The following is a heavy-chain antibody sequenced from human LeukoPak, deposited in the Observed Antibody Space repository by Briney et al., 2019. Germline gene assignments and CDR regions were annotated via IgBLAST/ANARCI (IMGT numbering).Heavy chain of an antibody. Sequence: GGSLRLSCAASGFTVSSNYMSWVRQAPGKGLEWVSVIYSGGSTYYADSVKGRFTISRDNSKNTLYLQVNSLRAEDTAVYYCYGSGSYSSSFDYWGQGTLVTVSS. CDR2: IYSGGST. CDR3: YGSGSYSSSFDY. V-gene: IGHV3-53*01. D-gene: IGHD3-10*01. CDR1: GFTVSSNY. J-gene: IGHJ4*02.